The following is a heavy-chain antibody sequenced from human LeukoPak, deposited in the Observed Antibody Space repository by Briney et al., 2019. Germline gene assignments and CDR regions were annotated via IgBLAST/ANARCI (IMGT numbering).Heavy chain of an antibody. Sequence: ASVKVSCKASGYTFTDYYMHWVRQAPGQGFEWMGWINPNDGDTNYAQKFQGRVTMTRDTSISTAHMEVSRLRSDDTAVYYCAKANFLYCSSTTCLFDYWGQGTLVTVSS. V-gene: IGHV1-2*02. CDR3: AKANFLYCSSTTCLFDY. CDR1: GYTFTDYY. D-gene: IGHD2-2*01. CDR2: INPNDGDT. J-gene: IGHJ4*02.